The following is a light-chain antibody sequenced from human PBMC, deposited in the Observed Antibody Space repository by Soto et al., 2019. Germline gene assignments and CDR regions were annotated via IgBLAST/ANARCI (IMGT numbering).Light chain of an antibody. Sequence: DIVLTQSPGTLSLSPGERATLSCRASQSFSSNYLALYQHRPGQAPRLLIYGASSRATGIPDRFSGSGSGTDFTLTINRLEPEDFAVYYCQQYGSSGTFGQGTKVDI. CDR2: GAS. CDR3: QQYGSSGT. V-gene: IGKV3-20*01. J-gene: IGKJ1*01. CDR1: QSFSSNY.